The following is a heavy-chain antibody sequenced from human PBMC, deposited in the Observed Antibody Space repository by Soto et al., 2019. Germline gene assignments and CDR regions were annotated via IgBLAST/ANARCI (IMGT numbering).Heavy chain of an antibody. J-gene: IGHJ5*02. D-gene: IGHD3-10*01. CDR2: ISAYNGNT. CDR1: GYTFTSYG. CDR3: ARDAYYYGSGSYYWFDP. Sequence: QVQLVQSGAEVKKPGASVKVSCKASGYTFTSYGISWVRQAPGQGLEWMGWISAYNGNTNYAQKLQGRVTMTTDTSTSTAYMGLRSLRSDDTAVYYCARDAYYYGSGSYYWFDPWGQGTLVTVSS. V-gene: IGHV1-18*01.